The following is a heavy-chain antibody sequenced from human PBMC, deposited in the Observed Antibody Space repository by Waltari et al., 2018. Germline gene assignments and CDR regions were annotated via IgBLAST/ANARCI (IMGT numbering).Heavy chain of an antibody. CDR2: MNPNSGNT. J-gene: IGHJ6*02. Sequence: QVQLVQSGAEVKKPGASVKVSCKASGYTFTSYDINWVRQATGQGLEWMGWMNPNSGNTGYAQKFQGRVTMTRNTSISTAYMELNSLRAEDTAVYYCASPSDFSYGMDVWGQGTTVTVSS. D-gene: IGHD3-3*01. CDR1: GYTFTSYD. V-gene: IGHV1-8*01. CDR3: ASPSDFSYGMDV.